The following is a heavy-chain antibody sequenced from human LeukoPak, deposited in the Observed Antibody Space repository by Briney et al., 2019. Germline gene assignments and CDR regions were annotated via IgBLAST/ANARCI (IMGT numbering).Heavy chain of an antibody. V-gene: IGHV4-39*07. CDR2: IYYSGST. Sequence: PSETLSLTCTVSGGSISSSSYYWGWIRQPPGKGLEWIGYIYYSGSTYYNPSLKSRVTISVDTSKNQFSLKLSSVTAADTAVYYCARVNAGGYRYFDYWGQGTLVTVSS. D-gene: IGHD3-16*02. CDR3: ARVNAGGYRYFDY. CDR1: GGSISSSSYY. J-gene: IGHJ4*02.